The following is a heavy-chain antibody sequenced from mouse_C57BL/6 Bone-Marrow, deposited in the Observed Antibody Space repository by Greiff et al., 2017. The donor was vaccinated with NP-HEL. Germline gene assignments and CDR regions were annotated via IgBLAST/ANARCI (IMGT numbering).Heavy chain of an antibody. J-gene: IGHJ3*01. CDR2: IDPSDSYT. Sequence: VQLQQPGAELVMPGASVKLSCKASGYTFTSYWMHWVKQRPGQGLEWIGEIDPSDSYTNYNQKFKGKSTLTVDKSSSTAYMQLSSLTSEDSAVYYCARSGYRAYWGQGTLVTVSA. CDR3: ARSGYRAY. D-gene: IGHD3-1*01. CDR1: GYTFTSYW. V-gene: IGHV1-69*01.